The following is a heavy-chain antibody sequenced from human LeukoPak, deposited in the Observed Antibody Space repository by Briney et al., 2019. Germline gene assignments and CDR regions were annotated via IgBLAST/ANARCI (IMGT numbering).Heavy chain of an antibody. CDR3: AREARYGSGRLNDAFDI. J-gene: IGHJ3*02. CDR1: GDSVSSNSAA. V-gene: IGHV6-1*01. D-gene: IGHD3-10*01. CDR2: TYYRSKWYN. Sequence: SQTLSLTCAISGDSVSSNSAAWYWIRQSPSRGLEWLGRTYYRSKWYNDYAVSVKSRITINPDTSKNQFSLQLNSVTPEDTAVYYCAREARYGSGRLNDAFDIWGQGTMVTVSS.